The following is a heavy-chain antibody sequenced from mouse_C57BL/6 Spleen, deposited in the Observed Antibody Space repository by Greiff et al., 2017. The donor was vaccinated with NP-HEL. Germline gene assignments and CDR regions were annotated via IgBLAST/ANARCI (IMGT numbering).Heavy chain of an antibody. J-gene: IGHJ2*01. CDR1: GYAFSSSW. D-gene: IGHD1-1*01. CDR3: AHTEVANNLDY. CDR2: IYPGDGDT. V-gene: IGHV1-82*01. Sequence: VQLQQSGPELVKPGASVKISCKASGYAFSSSWMNWVKQRPGKGLEWIGRIYPGDGDTNYNGTFKGKATLTADKSSSTAYMQLSSLTSEDSAVYFCAHTEVANNLDYWGQDTTLTVSS.